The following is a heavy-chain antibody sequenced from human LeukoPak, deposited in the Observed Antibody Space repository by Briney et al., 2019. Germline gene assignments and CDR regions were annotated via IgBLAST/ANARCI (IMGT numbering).Heavy chain of an antibody. V-gene: IGHV4-59*01. CDR2: IYYSGST. Sequence: PSETLSLTCNVSGGSMSSNYWSWIRQSPGKGLEWIGYIYYSGSTDYNPSLKSRVTISVDRSKNQFSLRLGSVTAADTAVYYCARGYNRLSNPFDYWGQGTLVTVSS. CDR1: GGSMSSNY. CDR3: ARGYNRLSNPFDY. D-gene: IGHD1-1*01. J-gene: IGHJ4*02.